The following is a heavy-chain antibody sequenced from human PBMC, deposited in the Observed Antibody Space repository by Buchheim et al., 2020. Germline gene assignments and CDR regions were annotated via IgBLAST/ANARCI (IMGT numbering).Heavy chain of an antibody. CDR2: IIPILGIA. V-gene: IGHV1-69*04. CDR1: GGTFSSYA. J-gene: IGHJ5*02. D-gene: IGHD2-2*01. CDR3: ASRYCSSTSCYPLFWFDP. Sequence: QVQLVQSGAEVKKPGSSVKVSCKASGGTFSSYAISWVRQAPGQGLEWMGRIIPILGIANYAQKFQGRVTITADKSTSTDYMELSSLRSEDTAVYYCASRYCSSTSCYPLFWFDPWGQGTL.